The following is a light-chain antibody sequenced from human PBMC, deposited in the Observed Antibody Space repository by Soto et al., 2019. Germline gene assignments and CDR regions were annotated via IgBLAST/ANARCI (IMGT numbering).Light chain of an antibody. CDR1: SSDVGAYNY. CDR2: QVT. CDR3: TSYSSSDIFYV. J-gene: IGLJ1*01. V-gene: IGLV2-14*01. Sequence: QSVLAQPTSVSGSPGQSITISCTGTSSDVGAYNYVSWYQHHPGKAPKLLIYQVTNRPSRVSNRFSGSKSGNTASLTISGLQADDEADYYCTSYSSSDIFYVFGTGTKVTVL.